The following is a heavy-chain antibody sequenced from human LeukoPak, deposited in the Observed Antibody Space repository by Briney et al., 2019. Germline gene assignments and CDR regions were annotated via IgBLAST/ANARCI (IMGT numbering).Heavy chain of an antibody. V-gene: IGHV3-48*03. CDR1: GFTFSSYE. Sequence: GGSLRLSCAASGFTFSSYEMNWVRQAPGKGLEWVSYISSSGSTIYYADSVKGRFTISRDNAKNSLYLQMNSLRAEDTAVYYCARDQVSAVAGTPFDYWGQGTLVTVSS. CDR3: ARDQVSAVAGTPFDY. CDR2: ISSSGSTI. D-gene: IGHD6-19*01. J-gene: IGHJ4*02.